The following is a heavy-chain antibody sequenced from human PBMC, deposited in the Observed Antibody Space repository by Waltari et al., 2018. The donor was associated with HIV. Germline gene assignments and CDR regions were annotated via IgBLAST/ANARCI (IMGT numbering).Heavy chain of an antibody. CDR2: IWPDGTHK. CDR1: GFTFADSW. Sequence: EMQLVESGGGLVQPGGSLRLSCEASGFTFADSWMTWVRQTPGKGLGFEWVANIWPDGTHKHYVDSLEGRFTISRDNAKNSVSLQMNSLRAEDTAVYYCARPGAPGYGLDVWGQGTTVTVSS. CDR3: ARPGAPGYGLDV. J-gene: IGHJ6*02. V-gene: IGHV3-7*01.